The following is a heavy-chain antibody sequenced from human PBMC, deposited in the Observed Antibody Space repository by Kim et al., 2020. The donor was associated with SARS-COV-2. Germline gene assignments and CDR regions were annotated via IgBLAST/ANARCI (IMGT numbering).Heavy chain of an antibody. V-gene: IGHV7-4-1*02. CDR1: GYSFSTYI. Sequence: ASVKVSCKASGYSFSTYILNWVRQAPGQGLEWLGWIRPDTGKPTYAHDSIGRFVFSLDSSVTTTYLQISSLKAEDTAVYYCARSTYRYVSGTYDFDYWGQGTLVTVSS. CDR3: ARSTYRYVSGTYDFDY. D-gene: IGHD3-10*01. J-gene: IGHJ4*02. CDR2: IRPDTGKP.